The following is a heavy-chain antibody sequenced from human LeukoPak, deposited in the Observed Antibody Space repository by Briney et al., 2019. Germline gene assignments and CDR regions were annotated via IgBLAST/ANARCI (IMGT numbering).Heavy chain of an antibody. CDR1: GFTFSSYG. D-gene: IGHD3-10*01. CDR3: AKEKNYYGSGSPVY. J-gene: IGHJ4*02. Sequence: GGSLRLSCAASGFTFSSYGMHWVRQAPGKGLEWVAVISYDGSNKYYADSVKGRFTISRDNSKNTLYLQMNSLRAEDTAVYYCAKEKNYYGSGSPVYWGQGTLVTVSS. CDR2: ISYDGSNK. V-gene: IGHV3-30*18.